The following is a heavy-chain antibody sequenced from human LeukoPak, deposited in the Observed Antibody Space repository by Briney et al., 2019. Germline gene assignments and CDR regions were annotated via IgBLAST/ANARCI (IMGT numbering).Heavy chain of an antibody. V-gene: IGHV4-59*08. CDR3: AKHRGYDLGLYYFDY. CDR2: IYYSGST. J-gene: IGHJ4*02. Sequence: SETLSLTCTVSGGSISSYYWSWIRQPPGKGLEWIGYIYYSGSTNYNPSLKSRVTISVDTSKNQFSLKLSSVTAADTAVYYCAKHRGYDLGLYYFDYWGQGILVTVSS. CDR1: GGSISSYY. D-gene: IGHD5-12*01.